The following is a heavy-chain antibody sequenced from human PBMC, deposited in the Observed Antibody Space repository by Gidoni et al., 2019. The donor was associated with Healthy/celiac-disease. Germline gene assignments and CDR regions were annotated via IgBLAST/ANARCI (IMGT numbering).Heavy chain of an antibody. CDR1: GYTFTSYA. Sequence: QVQLVQYGSELKKPGASVKVSCKASGYTFTSYAMNWVLQAPGQGLEWMGWINTNTGNPTYAQGFTGRFVFSLDTSVSTAYLQISSLKAEDTAVYYCATGPSLVGVSSGYVSPWGQGTLVTVSS. D-gene: IGHD3-22*01. V-gene: IGHV7-4-1*02. J-gene: IGHJ5*02. CDR2: INTNTGNP. CDR3: ATGPSLVGVSSGYVSP.